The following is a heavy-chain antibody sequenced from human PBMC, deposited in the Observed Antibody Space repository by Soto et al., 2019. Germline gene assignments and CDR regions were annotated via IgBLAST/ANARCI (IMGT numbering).Heavy chain of an antibody. V-gene: IGHV7-4-1*02. CDR2: INTNTGNP. D-gene: IGHD6-13*01. CDR1: GYTFTSYA. J-gene: IGHJ5*02. Sequence: ASVKVSCKASGYTFTSYAMNWVRQAPGQGLEWMGWINTNTGNPTYAQGFTGRFVFSLDTSVSTVYLQISSLKAEDTAVYYCARGPKEFSSSWYKWFDPWGQGTLVTVSS. CDR3: ARGPKEFSSSWYKWFDP.